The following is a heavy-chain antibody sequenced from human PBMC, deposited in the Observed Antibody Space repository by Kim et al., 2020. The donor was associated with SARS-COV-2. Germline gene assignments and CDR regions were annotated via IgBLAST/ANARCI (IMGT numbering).Heavy chain of an antibody. Sequence: GGSLRLSCAASGFTFSSYGMHWVRQAPGKGLEWVAVIWYDGSNKYYADSVKGRFTISRDNSKNTLYLQMNSLRAEDTAVYYCARDSAQYCSGGSCLDLALGYWGQGTLVTVSS. CDR1: GFTFSSYG. V-gene: IGHV3-33*01. CDR3: ARDSAQYCSGGSCLDLALGY. CDR2: IWYDGSNK. D-gene: IGHD2-15*01. J-gene: IGHJ4*02.